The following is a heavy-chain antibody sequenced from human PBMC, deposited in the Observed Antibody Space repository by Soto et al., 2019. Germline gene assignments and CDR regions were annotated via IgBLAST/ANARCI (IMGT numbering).Heavy chain of an antibody. Sequence: GGSLRLSCAASGFTFSSYAMHWVRQAPGKGLEWVAVISYDGSNKYYADSVKGRFTISRDNSKNTLYLQMNSLRAEDTAVYYCARDEYSYGFISYYYGMDVWGQGTTVTVSS. CDR2: ISYDGSNK. CDR1: GFTFSSYA. D-gene: IGHD5-18*01. V-gene: IGHV3-30-3*01. J-gene: IGHJ6*02. CDR3: ARDEYSYGFISYYYGMDV.